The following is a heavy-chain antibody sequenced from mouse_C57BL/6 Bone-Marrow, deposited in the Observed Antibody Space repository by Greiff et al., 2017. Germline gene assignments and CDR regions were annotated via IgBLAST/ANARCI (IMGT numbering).Heavy chain of an antibody. D-gene: IGHD1-1*01. CDR1: GYTFTSYW. Sequence: VQLQQPGAELVKPGASVKLSCKASGYTFTSYWMHWVKQRPGQGLEWIGMIHPNSGSTNYNEKFKSKATLTVDKSSSTAYMQLSSLTSADSAVYYCARRDYYGSSSHFDYWGQGTTLTVSS. CDR3: ARRDYYGSSSHFDY. J-gene: IGHJ2*01. V-gene: IGHV1-64*01. CDR2: IHPNSGST.